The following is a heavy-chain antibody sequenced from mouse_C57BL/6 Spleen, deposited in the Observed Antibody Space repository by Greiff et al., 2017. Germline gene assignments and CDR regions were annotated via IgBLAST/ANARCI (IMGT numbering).Heavy chain of an antibody. D-gene: IGHD4-1*01. V-gene: IGHV1-61*01. CDR2: IYPSDSET. J-gene: IGHJ3*01. Sequence: QVQLQQPGAELVRPGSSVKLSCKASGYTFTSYWMDWVKQRPGQGLEWIGNIYPSDSETHYNQKFKDKATLTVDKSSSTAYMQLSSLTSEDSAVYYCARNGAWAWFAYWGQGTLVTVSA. CDR3: ARNGAWAWFAY. CDR1: GYTFTSYW.